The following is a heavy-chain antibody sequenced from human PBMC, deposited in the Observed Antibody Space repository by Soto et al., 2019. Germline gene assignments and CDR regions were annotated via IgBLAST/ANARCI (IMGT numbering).Heavy chain of an antibody. Sequence: QVQLQESGPGLVKPSETLSLTCSVSGGSIGSYYWSWIRQPPGKGLEWIGDIYYSGSTNYNPSLKRRVTISVDTSKNQFSLKLSSVTAADTAVYYCARGGWRQIDYWGQGTLVTVSS. J-gene: IGHJ4*02. CDR1: GGSIGSYY. D-gene: IGHD3-3*01. V-gene: IGHV4-59*08. CDR2: IYYSGST. CDR3: ARGGWRQIDY.